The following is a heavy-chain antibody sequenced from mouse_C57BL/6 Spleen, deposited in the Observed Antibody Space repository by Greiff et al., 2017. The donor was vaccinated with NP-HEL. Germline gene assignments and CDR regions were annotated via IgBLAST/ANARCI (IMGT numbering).Heavy chain of an antibody. CDR3: ARGDYYGSRYRAMDY. J-gene: IGHJ4*01. CDR2: INPNNGGT. CDR1: GYTFTDYY. D-gene: IGHD1-1*01. V-gene: IGHV1-26*01. Sequence: EVQLQQSGPELVKPGASVKISCKASGYTFTDYYMNWVKQSHGKSLEWIGDINPNNGGTSSNQKFKGQATLTVDKSSSTAYMKLRSLTSEESAVYYSARGDYYGSRYRAMDYWGQGTSVTVSS.